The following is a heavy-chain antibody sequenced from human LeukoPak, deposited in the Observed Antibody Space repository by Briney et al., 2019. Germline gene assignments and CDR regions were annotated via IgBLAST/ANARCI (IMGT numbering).Heavy chain of an antibody. CDR1: GFTFSSYT. D-gene: IGHD2-2*02. J-gene: IGHJ4*02. Sequence: PGGSLRLSCAASGFTFSSYTMNWVRQAPGKGLEWVSSISGSSSYMFYADSVKGRFTISRDNTKNSLYLHMNSLRADDTAVYYCARVRDLYRDYWGQGTLVTVS. CDR2: ISGSSSYM. CDR3: ARVRDLYRDY. V-gene: IGHV3-21*01.